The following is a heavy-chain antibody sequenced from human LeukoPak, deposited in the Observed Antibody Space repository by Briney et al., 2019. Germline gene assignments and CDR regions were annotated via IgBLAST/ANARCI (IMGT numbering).Heavy chain of an antibody. Sequence: GGSLRLSCAASGFTFTNYAMTWVRQAPGKGLEWVSSISASGGGTYYADSVKGRFTVSGDNSKNTLYLQMNTLRAEDTAVYYCAKDIGGKYYFDSWGQGTLVTVSS. J-gene: IGHJ4*02. CDR3: AKDIGGKYYFDS. CDR1: GFTFTNYA. CDR2: ISASGGGT. V-gene: IGHV3-23*01. D-gene: IGHD4-23*01.